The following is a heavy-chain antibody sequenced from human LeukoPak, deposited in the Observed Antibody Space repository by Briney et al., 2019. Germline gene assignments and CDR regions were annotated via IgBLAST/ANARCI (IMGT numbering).Heavy chain of an antibody. CDR2: MNGDGSNT. CDR1: GFTFSNYW. J-gene: IGHJ4*02. Sequence: GGNLRLSCAASGFTFSNYWMHWVRQAPGKGLVWVSRMNGDGSNTDYAESVKGRFTISRDNAKNTLYLQMNSLRAEDTAVYYCARGTAASFGYWGQGTLVTVSS. CDR3: ARGTAASFGY. D-gene: IGHD2-21*01. V-gene: IGHV3-74*01.